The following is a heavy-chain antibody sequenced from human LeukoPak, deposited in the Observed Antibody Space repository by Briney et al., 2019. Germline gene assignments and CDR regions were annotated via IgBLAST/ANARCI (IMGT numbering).Heavy chain of an antibody. J-gene: IGHJ4*02. CDR2: TYYSGST. Sequence: SQTLSLTCTVSGSSISSGGYYWSWIRQHPGKGLEWIGYTYYSGSTYYNPSLKSRVTISVDTSKNQFSLKLSSVTAADTAVYYCAGWELLSRTRYYFDYWGQGTLVTVSS. D-gene: IGHD1-26*01. CDR1: GSSISSGGYY. CDR3: AGWELLSRTRYYFDY. V-gene: IGHV4-31*03.